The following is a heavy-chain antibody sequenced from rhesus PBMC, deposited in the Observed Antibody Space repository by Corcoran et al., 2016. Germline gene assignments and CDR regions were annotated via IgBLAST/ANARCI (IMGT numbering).Heavy chain of an antibody. CDR2: IYSSSGNT. CDR1: AGPISGGYG. Sequence: QVQLQESGPGLLKPSETLSLTCAVPAGPISGGYGWGWIRQPLGKRLEWIESIYSSSGNTYYNPSLKSRVTISADTSKSQFSLKLGSVTAADTAVYYCASGPGTPYYFDYWGQGVLVTVSS. CDR3: ASGPGTPYYFDY. J-gene: IGHJ4*01. D-gene: IGHD1-1*01. V-gene: IGHV4S7*01.